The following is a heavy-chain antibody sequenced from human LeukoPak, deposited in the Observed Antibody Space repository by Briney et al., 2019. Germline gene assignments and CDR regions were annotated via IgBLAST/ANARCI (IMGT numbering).Heavy chain of an antibody. V-gene: IGHV3-48*03. Sequence: GGSLRLSCAASGFTFSSYEMNWVRQAPGKGLEWVSYISSSGSTIYYADSVKGRFTISRDNAKSSLYLQVNSLRAEDTALYYCARSGDYGESFDSWGQGSLVTVSS. CDR1: GFTFSSYE. CDR2: ISSSGSTI. D-gene: IGHD4-17*01. J-gene: IGHJ4*02. CDR3: ARSGDYGESFDS.